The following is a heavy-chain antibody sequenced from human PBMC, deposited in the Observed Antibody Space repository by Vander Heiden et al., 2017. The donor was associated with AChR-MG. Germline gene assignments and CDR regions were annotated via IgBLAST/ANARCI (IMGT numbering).Heavy chain of an antibody. CDR1: GFTFSGYG. D-gene: IGHD5-18*01. Sequence: QVQLVESGGGVVQPGRSLRPSCAPSGFTFSGYGMHWVRQAPGKGLEWVAVISYDGSNKYYADSVKGRFTISRDNSKNTLYLQMNSLRAEDTAVYYCAKDIRGDTGNYGMDVWGQGTTVTVSS. J-gene: IGHJ6*02. V-gene: IGHV3-30*18. CDR2: ISYDGSNK. CDR3: AKDIRGDTGNYGMDV.